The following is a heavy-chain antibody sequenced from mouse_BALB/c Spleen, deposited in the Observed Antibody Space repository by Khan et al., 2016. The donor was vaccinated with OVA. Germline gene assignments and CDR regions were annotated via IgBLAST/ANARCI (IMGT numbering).Heavy chain of an antibody. CDR3: ARAYYRYDGYYAMDY. CDR2: IWGGGGT. J-gene: IGHJ4*01. D-gene: IGHD2-14*01. Sequence: QVQLKQSGPGLVAPSQSLSITCTVSGFSLSSYNIHWVRQPPGKGLEWLGMIWGGGGTDYNSTLKSRLSIRTDNSKSPVLLKMNSRQTDDTAMYYCARAYYRYDGYYAMDYWGQGTSVTVSS. V-gene: IGHV2-6-4*01. CDR1: GFSLSSYN.